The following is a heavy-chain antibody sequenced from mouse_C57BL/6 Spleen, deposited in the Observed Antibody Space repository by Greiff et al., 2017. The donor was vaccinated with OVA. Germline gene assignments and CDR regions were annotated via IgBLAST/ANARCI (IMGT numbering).Heavy chain of an antibody. Sequence: VQLQQSGAELVRPGASVKLSCTASGFNIKDDYMHWVKQRPEQGLEWIGWIDPENGDTEYAPKFQGKATLTADTSSNTAYLQLSSLTSEDTAVYYCTQGITTVYFDYWGQGTTLTVSS. CDR3: TQGITTVYFDY. V-gene: IGHV14-4*01. CDR1: GFNIKDDY. J-gene: IGHJ2*01. CDR2: IDPENGDT. D-gene: IGHD1-1*01.